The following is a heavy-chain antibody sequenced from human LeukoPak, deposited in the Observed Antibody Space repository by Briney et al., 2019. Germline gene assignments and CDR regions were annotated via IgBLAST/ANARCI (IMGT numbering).Heavy chain of an antibody. Sequence: GGSLRLSCAASGFTFSSYGMHWVRQAPGKGLEWVAFIQSDGSKKYYADSVKGRFTISRDNSKNTLYLQVNSLRVEDTAVYYCVKDQREAYRSGWSRDFDYWGQGTLVTVSS. CDR2: IQSDGSKK. D-gene: IGHD6-19*01. CDR1: GFTFSSYG. J-gene: IGHJ4*02. CDR3: VKDQREAYRSGWSRDFDY. V-gene: IGHV3-30*02.